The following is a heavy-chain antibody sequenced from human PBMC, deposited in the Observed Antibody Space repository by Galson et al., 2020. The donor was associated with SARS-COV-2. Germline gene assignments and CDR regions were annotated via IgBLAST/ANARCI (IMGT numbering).Heavy chain of an antibody. J-gene: IGHJ4*02. V-gene: IGHV4-59*01. Sequence: SETLSLTCTVSGGSISSYYWSWIRQPPGKGLEWIGYIYYSGSTNYNTSLKSRVTISVDTSKNQFSLKLSSVTAADTAVYYCARYGALGGSYYVAEYYFDYWGQGTLVTVSS. CDR1: GGSISSYY. D-gene: IGHD1-26*01. CDR3: ARYGALGGSYYVAEYYFDY. CDR2: IYYSGST.